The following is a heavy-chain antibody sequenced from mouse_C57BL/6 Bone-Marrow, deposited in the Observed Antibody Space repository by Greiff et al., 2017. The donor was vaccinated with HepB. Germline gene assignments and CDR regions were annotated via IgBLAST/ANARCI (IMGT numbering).Heavy chain of an antibody. CDR2: ISYDGSN. Sequence: EVKLQESGPGLVKPSQSLSLTCSVTGYSITSGYYWNWIRQFPGNKLEWMGYISYDGSNNYNPSLKNRISITRDTSKNQFFLKLNSVTTEDTATYYCASLSFWYFDVWGTGTTVTVSS. J-gene: IGHJ1*03. CDR1: GYSITSGYY. D-gene: IGHD6-2*01. CDR3: ASLSFWYFDV. V-gene: IGHV3-6*01.